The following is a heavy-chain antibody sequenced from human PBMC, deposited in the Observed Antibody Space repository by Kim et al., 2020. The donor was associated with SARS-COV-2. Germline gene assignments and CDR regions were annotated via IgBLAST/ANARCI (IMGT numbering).Heavy chain of an antibody. Sequence: GGSLRLSCAASGFTFSSYWMHWVRQAPGKGLVWVSRINSDGSSTSYADSVKGRFTISRDNAKNTLYLQMNSLRAEDTAVYYCATAYSGSQYYFDYWGQGTLVTVSS. CDR3: ATAYSGSQYYFDY. D-gene: IGHD1-26*01. CDR2: INSDGSST. V-gene: IGHV3-74*01. CDR1: GFTFSSYW. J-gene: IGHJ4*02.